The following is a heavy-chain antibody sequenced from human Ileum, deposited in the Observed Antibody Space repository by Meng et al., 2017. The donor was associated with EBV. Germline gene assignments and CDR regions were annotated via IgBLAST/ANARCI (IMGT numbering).Heavy chain of an antibody. CDR3: AKGGQWDPLDS. J-gene: IGHJ4*02. D-gene: IGHD1-26*01. Sequence: QEPAPVLATTSGPLPRPVKCFVVSTSGNYCSWIRQSPIKGLEGIGFFYEGPTNYNPSLKSRVTIAAGPANNQISLRLSSVTSADTAVYYCAKGGQWDPLDSWGRGILVTVSS. CDR2: FYEGPT. V-gene: IGHV4-59*01. CDR1: VVSTSGNY.